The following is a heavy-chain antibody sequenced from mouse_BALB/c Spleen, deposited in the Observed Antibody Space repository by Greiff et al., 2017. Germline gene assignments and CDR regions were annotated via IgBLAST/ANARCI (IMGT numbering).Heavy chain of an antibody. J-gene: IGHJ3*01. D-gene: IGHD2-2*01. CDR1: GYTFTSYW. V-gene: IGHV1S81*02. CDR2: INPSNGRT. CDR3: ARGDYGYDGGFAY. Sequence: VQLQQPGAELVKPGASVKLSCKASGYTFTSYWMHWVKQRPGQGLEWIGEINPSNGRTNYNEKFKSKATLTVDKSSSTAYMQLSSLTSEDSAVYYCARGDYGYDGGFAYWGQGTLVTVSA.